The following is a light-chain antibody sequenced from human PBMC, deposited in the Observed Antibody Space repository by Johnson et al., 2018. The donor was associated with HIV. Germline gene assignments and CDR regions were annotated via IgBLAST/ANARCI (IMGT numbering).Light chain of an antibody. CDR3: ATWDSSLSTYV. J-gene: IGLJ1*01. Sequence: QSVLTQPPSVSAAPGQKVTISCSGSSSNIGNNYVSWYQQLPGTAPKLLIYENNKRPSGIPDRFSGSKSGTSATLGITGLQTGDEADYCCATWDSSLSTYVFGTETKVTVL. CDR1: SSNIGNNY. V-gene: IGLV1-51*02. CDR2: ENN.